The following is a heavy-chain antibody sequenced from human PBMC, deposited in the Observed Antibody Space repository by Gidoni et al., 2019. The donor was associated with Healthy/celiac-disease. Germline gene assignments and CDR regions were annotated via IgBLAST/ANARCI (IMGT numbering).Heavy chain of an antibody. CDR3: ARGTGGLFDY. CDR2: IYTSGST. V-gene: IGHV4-4*07. Sequence: QVQLQESGPGLVKPSETLSLTCTVSGGSISSYYWSWIRPPAGKGLVWIGRIYTSGSTNYNPSLKSRVTMSVDTSKNQFSLKLSSVTAADTAVYYCARGTGGLFDYWGQGTLVTVSS. J-gene: IGHJ4*02. CDR1: GGSISSYY. D-gene: IGHD7-27*01.